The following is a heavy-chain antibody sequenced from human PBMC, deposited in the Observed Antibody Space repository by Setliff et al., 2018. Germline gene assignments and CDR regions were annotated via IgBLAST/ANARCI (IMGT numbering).Heavy chain of an antibody. Sequence: GASVKVSCKASGGPLNSYSFSWVRQAPGQGFEWMGRIIPVLDITRYSQKFQGRVTITADKSTGIIYMELTSLRSDDTAVYYCARHPPPPNYFDIGALDSWGQGTLVTVS. V-gene: IGHV1-69*02. CDR1: GGPLNSYS. CDR2: IIPVLDIT. J-gene: IGHJ4*02. D-gene: IGHD3-22*01. CDR3: ARHPPPPNYFDIGALDS.